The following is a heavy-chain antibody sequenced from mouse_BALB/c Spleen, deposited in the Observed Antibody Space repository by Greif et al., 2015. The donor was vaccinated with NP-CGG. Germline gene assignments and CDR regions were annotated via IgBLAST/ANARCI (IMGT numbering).Heavy chain of an antibody. V-gene: IGHV2-2*02. CDR2: IWSGGST. Sequence: VQLQQSGPGLVQPSQSLSITCTVSGFSLTSYGVHRVRQSPGKGLEWLGVIWSGGSTDYNAAFISRLSISKDNSKSQVFFKMNSLQANDTAIYYCARNYYGSSYYAMDYWGQGTSVTVSS. CDR1: GFSLTSYG. CDR3: ARNYYGSSYYAMDY. J-gene: IGHJ4*01. D-gene: IGHD1-1*01.